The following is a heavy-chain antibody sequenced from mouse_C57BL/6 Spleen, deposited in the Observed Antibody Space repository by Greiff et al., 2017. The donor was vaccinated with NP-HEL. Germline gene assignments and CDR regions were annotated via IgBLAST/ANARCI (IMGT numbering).Heavy chain of an antibody. V-gene: IGHV1-82*01. CDR2: IYPGDGDT. J-gene: IGHJ4*01. CDR1: GYAFSSSW. D-gene: IGHD1-1*01. CDR3: ARVTTVVAHYYAMDY. Sequence: QVQLKQSGPELVKPGASVKISCKASGYAFSSSWMNWVKQRPGKGLEWIGRIYPGDGDTNYNGKFKGKATLTADKSSSTAYMQLSSLTSEDSAVYFCARVTTVVAHYYAMDYWGQGTSVTVSS.